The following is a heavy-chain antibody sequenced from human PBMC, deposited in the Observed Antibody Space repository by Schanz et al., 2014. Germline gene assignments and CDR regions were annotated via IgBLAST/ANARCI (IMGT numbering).Heavy chain of an antibody. CDR1: GGSFSGYW. D-gene: IGHD2-15*01. J-gene: IGHJ4*02. Sequence: QVQLQQWGAGLLKPSETLSLTCAFSGGSFSGYWWTWVRQSPGKGLEWIGEVNHGGYTNYNPSLKSRVTISIDTSKRQFSLKLTSVTAADTAVYYCATGTPFYFDYWGQGTLVAVSS. CDR3: ATGTPFYFDY. V-gene: IGHV4-34*01. CDR2: VNHGGYT.